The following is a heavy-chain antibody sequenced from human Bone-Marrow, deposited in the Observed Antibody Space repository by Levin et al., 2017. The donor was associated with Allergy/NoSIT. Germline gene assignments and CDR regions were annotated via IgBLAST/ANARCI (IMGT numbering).Heavy chain of an antibody. V-gene: IGHV3-30-3*01. CDR2: ISYDGSNK. CDR1: GFTFSSYA. CDR3: ARAYIAAAGSGGVLFDY. Sequence: GGSLRLSCAASGFTFSSYAMHWVRQAPGKGLEWVAVISYDGSNKYYADSVKGRFTISRDNSKNTLYLQMNSLRAEDTAVYYCARAYIAAAGSGGVLFDYWGQGTLVTVSS. J-gene: IGHJ4*02. D-gene: IGHD6-13*01.